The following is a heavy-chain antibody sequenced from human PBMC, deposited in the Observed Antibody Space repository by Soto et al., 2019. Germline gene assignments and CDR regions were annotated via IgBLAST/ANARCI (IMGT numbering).Heavy chain of an antibody. V-gene: IGHV4-4*07. CDR1: GGSFTGDY. CDR2: VFGNGAGTP. J-gene: IGHJ4*02. CDR3: ARDLPPYGGRRSPPTGAFED. Sequence: SETLSLTCSVSGGSFTGDYWSWIRQPAGKGLQWIGRVFGNGAGTPIYNSLLKSRARMSADPSKRQFSLTLTSVTAADTAVYYCARDLPPYGGRRSPPTGAFEDWGQGIMVTVSS. D-gene: IGHD2-15*01.